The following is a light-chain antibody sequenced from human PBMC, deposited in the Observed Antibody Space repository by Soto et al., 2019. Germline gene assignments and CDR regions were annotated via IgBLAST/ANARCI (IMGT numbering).Light chain of an antibody. CDR2: GAS. CDR3: QQYGSSPPYT. Sequence: EIVLTQSPGTLSLSPGERATLSCRASQSVSSSYLAWYQQKPGQAPRLLIYGASSRATGIPDRFSGSGSGTDFTLTISRLEAEDFAVYYCQQYGSSPPYTFGQGNKLEIK. V-gene: IGKV3-20*01. J-gene: IGKJ2*01. CDR1: QSVSSSY.